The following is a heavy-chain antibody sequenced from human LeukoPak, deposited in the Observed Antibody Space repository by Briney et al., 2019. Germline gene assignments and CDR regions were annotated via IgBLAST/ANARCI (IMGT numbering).Heavy chain of an antibody. D-gene: IGHD2-15*01. CDR3: ARVVVAATIFARSYYFDY. V-gene: IGHV4-30-4*01. J-gene: IGHJ4*02. Sequence: SQTLFLTCTVSGGSISSGDYYWSWIRQPPGKGLEWIGYIYYSGSTYYNPSLKSRVTISVDTSKNQFSLKLSSVTAADTAVYYCARVVVAATIFARSYYFDYWGQGTLVTVSS. CDR2: IYYSGST. CDR1: GGSISSGDYY.